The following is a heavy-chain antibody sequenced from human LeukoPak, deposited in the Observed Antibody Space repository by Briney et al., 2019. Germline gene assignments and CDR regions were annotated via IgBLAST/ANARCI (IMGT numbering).Heavy chain of an antibody. J-gene: IGHJ6*02. V-gene: IGHV3-30*04. CDR2: ISYDGGNK. D-gene: IGHD3-10*01. CDR1: GFSFSSYA. CDR3: ARVRVRAVLITYYYYSMDV. Sequence: GTPLRLSCAASGFSFSSYAIHWVRQAPGKGLQWVALISYDGGNKDYANSVKGRFTISRDNSKNTLYLQMNSLRAEDTAVYYCARVRVRAVLITYYYYSMDVWGQGTTVTVSS.